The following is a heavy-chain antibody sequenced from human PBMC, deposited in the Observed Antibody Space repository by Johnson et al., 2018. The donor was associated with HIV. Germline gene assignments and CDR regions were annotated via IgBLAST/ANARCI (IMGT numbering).Heavy chain of an antibody. Sequence: QVKLVESGGGLVQPGGSLRLSCAASGFTVSSNYMSWVRQAPGKGLEWVSYSSSSGSTIYYADSVQGRFTISRDNAKNSLYLQMNSLRAEDTAVYYCARDTTSGLDGSSWDGAFDIWGQGTMVTVSS. CDR3: ARDTTSGLDGSSWDGAFDI. V-gene: IGHV3-11*04. CDR1: GFTVSSNY. J-gene: IGHJ3*02. CDR2: SSSSGSTI. D-gene: IGHD6-13*01.